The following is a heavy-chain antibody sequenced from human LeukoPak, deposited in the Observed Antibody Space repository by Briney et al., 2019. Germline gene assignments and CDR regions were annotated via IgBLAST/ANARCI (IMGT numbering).Heavy chain of an antibody. Sequence: GGSLRLSCAASGFTFSGYSMNWVRQAPGKGLEWVSYISSSGSTIHYADSVKGRFTISRDNAKNSLYLQMNSLRDEDTAVYYCARVPSYGDYEVDYWGQGTLVTVSS. V-gene: IGHV3-48*02. CDR3: ARVPSYGDYEVDY. CDR1: GFTFSGYS. J-gene: IGHJ4*02. D-gene: IGHD4-17*01. CDR2: ISSSGSTI.